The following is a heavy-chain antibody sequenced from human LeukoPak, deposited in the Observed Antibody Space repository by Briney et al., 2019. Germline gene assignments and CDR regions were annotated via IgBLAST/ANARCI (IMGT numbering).Heavy chain of an antibody. J-gene: IGHJ4*02. Sequence: GGSLRLSCAASGFNFSDYSMNWVRQAPGKGLEWVSSISSRSSYIFYADSVQGRFTISRDNAKNSVYLQMNSLRAEDTAVYYCARRSASFDYWGQGTLVTVSS. CDR3: ARRSASFDY. CDR1: GFNFSDYS. V-gene: IGHV3-21*01. CDR2: ISSRSSYI. D-gene: IGHD1-26*01.